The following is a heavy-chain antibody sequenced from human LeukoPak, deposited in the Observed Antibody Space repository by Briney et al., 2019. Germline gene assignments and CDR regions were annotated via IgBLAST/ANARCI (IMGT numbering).Heavy chain of an antibody. Sequence: GGSLRLPCAASELTFSSYYMHWVRQAPAKGLEWVSCITTSSSYIYYADSVKGRFTISRDNAKNSLYLQMNSLRAEDTAVYYCARDLGGYSYGSHFDYWGQGTLVTVSS. CDR3: ARDLGGYSYGSHFDY. CDR1: ELTFSSYY. V-gene: IGHV3-21*01. J-gene: IGHJ4*02. CDR2: ITTSSSYI. D-gene: IGHD5-18*01.